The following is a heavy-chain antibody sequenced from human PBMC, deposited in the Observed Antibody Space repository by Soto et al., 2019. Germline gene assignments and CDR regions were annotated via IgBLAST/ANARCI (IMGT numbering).Heavy chain of an antibody. V-gene: IGHV5-51*01. D-gene: IGHD6-6*01. CDR3: ARLIGSSSSPVDYYSYGMDV. CDR1: GYSFSSYW. Sequence: GESLKISCKGSGYSFSSYWIGWVRQMPGKGLEWMGIIYPGDSDTTYSPPFQGQVTISVDESTTTAYLQWSSLKASDTAMYYCARLIGSSSSPVDYYSYGMDVWGQGTTVTVSS. CDR2: IYPGDSDT. J-gene: IGHJ6*02.